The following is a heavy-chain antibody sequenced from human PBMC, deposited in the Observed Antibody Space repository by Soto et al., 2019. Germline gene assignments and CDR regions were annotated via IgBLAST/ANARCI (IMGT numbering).Heavy chain of an antibody. CDR3: AKVVAVAGTLDY. D-gene: IGHD6-19*01. J-gene: IGHJ4*02. V-gene: IGHV3-23*01. Sequence: PGGSLRLSCAASGFTFSSYAMSWVRQAPGKGLEWVSAISGSGGSTYYADSVRGRFTISRDNSKNTLYLQMNSLRAEDTAVYYCAKVVAVAGTLDYWGQGTLVTVSS. CDR2: ISGSGGST. CDR1: GFTFSSYA.